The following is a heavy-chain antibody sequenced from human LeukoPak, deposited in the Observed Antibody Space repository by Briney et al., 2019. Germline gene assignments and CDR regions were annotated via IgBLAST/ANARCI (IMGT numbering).Heavy chain of an antibody. D-gene: IGHD3-22*01. Sequence: GGSLRLSCAASGFTFDDYAMHWVRQATGEGLEWGSLISGDGGSTYYADSVKGRFTISRDNSKNSLYLQMNSLRTEDTALYYCAKDYGAYYYDSSGPDYWGQGTLVTVSS. CDR1: GFTFDDYA. J-gene: IGHJ4*02. CDR3: AKDYGAYYYDSSGPDY. V-gene: IGHV3-43*02. CDR2: ISGDGGST.